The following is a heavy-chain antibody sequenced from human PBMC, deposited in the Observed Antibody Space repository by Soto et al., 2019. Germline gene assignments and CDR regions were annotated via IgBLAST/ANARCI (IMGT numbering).Heavy chain of an antibody. CDR1: GGSFSGYY. CDR2: INHSGST. D-gene: IGHD3-10*01. CDR3: GRGLYYGSGSYYNQPPNWFDP. Sequence: SETLSLTCAVYGGSFSGYYWSWIRQPPGKGLEWIGEINHSGSTNYNPSLKRRVTISVDTSKNQFSLKLSSVTAADTAVYYCGRGLYYGSGSYYNQPPNWFDPWGQGTLVTVSS. V-gene: IGHV4-34*01. J-gene: IGHJ5*02.